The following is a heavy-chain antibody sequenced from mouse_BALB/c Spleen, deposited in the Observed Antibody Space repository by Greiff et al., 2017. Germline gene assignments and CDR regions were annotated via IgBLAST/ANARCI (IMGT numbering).Heavy chain of an antibody. CDR2: ISSGGST. J-gene: IGHJ1*01. D-gene: IGHD1-1*01. V-gene: IGHV5-6-5*01. CDR3: AREIYYYGSNWYFDV. CDR1: GFTFSSYA. Sequence: EVKVVESGGGLVKPGGSLKLSCAASGFTFSSYAMSWVRQTPEKRLEWVASISSGGSTYYPDSVKGRFTISRDNARNILYLQMSSLRSEDTAMYYCAREIYYYGSNWYFDVWGPGTTVTVSS.